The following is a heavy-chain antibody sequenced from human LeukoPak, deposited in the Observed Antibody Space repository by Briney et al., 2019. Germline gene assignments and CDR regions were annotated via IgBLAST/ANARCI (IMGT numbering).Heavy chain of an antibody. CDR1: GITFISAW. D-gene: IGHD3-3*01. CDR2: IKSKTDGGTA. CDR3: ATALRGVGF. Sequence: GGSLRLSCAASGITFISAWMNWVRQAPGKGLEWVGRIKSKTDGGTAEHAAPVKGRFIISRDDSKNTLYLQMNSLSSDDTGVYYCATALRGVGFWGQGTLVTVPS. V-gene: IGHV3-15*01. J-gene: IGHJ4*02.